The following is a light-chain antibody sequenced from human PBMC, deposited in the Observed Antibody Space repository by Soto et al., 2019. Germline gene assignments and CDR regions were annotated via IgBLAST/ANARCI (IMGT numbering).Light chain of an antibody. J-gene: IGKJ3*01. CDR3: QQYSNYSFT. CDR1: QSVRSW. CDR2: DAS. V-gene: IGKV1-5*01. Sequence: DIQMTQSPSSVSASVGDRVTITCRASQSVRSWLAWYQQKPGRSPKLLIYDASSLQGGVPSRFSGSGFGTEFTLTVSSLQADDFATYYCQQYSNYSFTFGPGTKVDMK.